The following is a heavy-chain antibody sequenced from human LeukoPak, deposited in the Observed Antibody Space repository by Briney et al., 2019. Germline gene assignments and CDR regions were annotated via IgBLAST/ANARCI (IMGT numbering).Heavy chain of an antibody. J-gene: IGHJ4*02. V-gene: IGHV3-7*03. Sequence: GGSLRLSCVASGFSISSHWMRWLRQAPGKGLEWVANIKADGSQQYYVDSVRGRFTITRDNAENSLYLQMNSLRDEDTAVYYCTRNSLDYWGLGTLVTVSS. CDR3: TRNSLDY. CDR1: GFSISSHW. CDR2: IKADGSQQ.